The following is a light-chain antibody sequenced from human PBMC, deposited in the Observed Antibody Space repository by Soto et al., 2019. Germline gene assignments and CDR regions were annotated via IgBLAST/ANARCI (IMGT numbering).Light chain of an antibody. CDR3: YSATGINLVV. J-gene: IGLJ2*01. CDR2: NDS. V-gene: IGLV3-27*01. CDR1: VLAKKY. Sequence: SYELTQPSSVSVSPGQTARITCSGDVLAKKYARWFQQRPGQAPVLLIYNDSERPSGIPERFSGSSSGTTVTLTVSGAQVHDEAVYYCYSATGINLVVFGGGTKLTVL.